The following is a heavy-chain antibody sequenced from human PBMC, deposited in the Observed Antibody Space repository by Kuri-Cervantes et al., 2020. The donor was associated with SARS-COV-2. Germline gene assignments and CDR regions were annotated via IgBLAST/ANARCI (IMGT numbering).Heavy chain of an antibody. Sequence: GGSLRLSCAASGFTFSDYYMSWIRQAPGKGLEWDSYISSSSSYTNYADSVKGRFTISRDNAKNSLYLQMNSLRAEDTAVYYCARDYYDSSGYYLGRAEYFQHWGQGTLVTVSS. D-gene: IGHD3-22*01. CDR1: GFTFSDYY. V-gene: IGHV3-11*06. CDR2: ISSSSSYT. CDR3: ARDYYDSSGYYLGRAEYFQH. J-gene: IGHJ1*01.